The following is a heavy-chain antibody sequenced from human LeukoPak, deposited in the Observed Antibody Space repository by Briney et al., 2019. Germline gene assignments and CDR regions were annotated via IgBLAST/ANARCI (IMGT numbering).Heavy chain of an antibody. V-gene: IGHV3-48*03. Sequence: GGSLRLSCAASGFTFSSYEMNWVRQAPGKGLEWVSYISSSGNIRYYTDSVKGRFTISRGNAKNSLYLQMNSLRAEDTAVYYCARATGYLSYFDLWGRGTLVTVSS. J-gene: IGHJ2*01. CDR3: ARATGYLSYFDL. CDR2: ISSSGNIR. D-gene: IGHD3-9*01. CDR1: GFTFSSYE.